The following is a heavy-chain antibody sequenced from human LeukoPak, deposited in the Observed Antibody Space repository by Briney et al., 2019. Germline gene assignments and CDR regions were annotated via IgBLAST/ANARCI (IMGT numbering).Heavy chain of an antibody. CDR2: IYYSGST. Sequence: SETLSLTCTVSGGSISSYYWSWIRQPPGKGLEGIGYIYYSGSTNYNPSLKSRVTISVDTSKNQVSLKLSSVTAADTAVYYCARDRTYQPGVFDYWGQGTLVTVSS. J-gene: IGHJ4*02. D-gene: IGHD2-2*01. CDR3: ARDRTYQPGVFDY. V-gene: IGHV4-59*01. CDR1: GGSISSYY.